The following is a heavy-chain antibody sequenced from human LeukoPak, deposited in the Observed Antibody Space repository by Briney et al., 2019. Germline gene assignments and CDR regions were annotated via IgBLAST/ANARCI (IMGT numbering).Heavy chain of an antibody. CDR2: ISGSGGST. D-gene: IGHD6-13*01. CDR1: GFTFSSYE. CDR3: AKNWEQLPPFDY. V-gene: IGHV3-23*01. Sequence: GGSLRLSCAASGFTFSSYEMKWVRQAPGRGLEWVSAISGSGGSTYYADSVKGRFTISRDNSKNTLYLQMNSLRAEDTAVYYCAKNWEQLPPFDYWGQGTLVTVSS. J-gene: IGHJ4*02.